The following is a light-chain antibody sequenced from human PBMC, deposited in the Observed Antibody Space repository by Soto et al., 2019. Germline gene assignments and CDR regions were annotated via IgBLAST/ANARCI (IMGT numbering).Light chain of an antibody. V-gene: IGKV3-15*01. CDR1: QSVNSD. CDR3: QQYNFWPPLT. J-gene: IGKJ4*01. Sequence: EIVMTQSPATLSVSPGERATLSCRASQSVNSDLAWYRQKPGQAPRLLISDASTRGTGVPARFSGSGSGTEFTLTISSQQSEDSGIYYCQQYNFWPPLTFGGGTKVEIK. CDR2: DAS.